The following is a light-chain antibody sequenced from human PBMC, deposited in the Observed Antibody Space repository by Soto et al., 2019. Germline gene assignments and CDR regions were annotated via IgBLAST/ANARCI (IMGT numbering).Light chain of an antibody. CDR2: EDS. CDR3: SSYAGSSTFVV. CDR1: SSDVGSYNL. J-gene: IGLJ2*01. Sequence: QSALTQPASVSGSPGQSITISCTGTSSDVGSYNLVSWYQQHPGKAPKLIIYEDSKRPSGVSNRFSGSKSGNTASLTISGLQAEDEADYFCSSYAGSSTFVVFGGGTQLTVL. V-gene: IGLV2-23*02.